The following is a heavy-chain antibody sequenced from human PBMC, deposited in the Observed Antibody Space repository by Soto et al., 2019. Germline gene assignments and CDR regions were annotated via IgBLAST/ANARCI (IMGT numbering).Heavy chain of an antibody. J-gene: IGHJ4*02. CDR2: IYYSGST. V-gene: IGHV4-39*01. Sequence: PSETLSLTCTVSGGSISSSSYYWGWIRQPPGKGLEWIGSIYYSGSTYYNPSLKSRVTISVDTSKNQFSLKLSSVTAADTAVYYCARLAGSSRFEYWGQGTLVTVSS. CDR1: GGSISSSSYY. CDR3: ARLAGSSRFEY. D-gene: IGHD1-26*01.